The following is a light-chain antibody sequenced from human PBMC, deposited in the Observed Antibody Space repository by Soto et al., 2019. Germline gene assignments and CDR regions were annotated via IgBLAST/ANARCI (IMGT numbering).Light chain of an antibody. CDR2: NVY. CDR1: SSDVGAYNF. CDR3: SAYTVSRTYV. V-gene: IGLV2-14*03. Sequence: HCERTEHATGSESAGQWITIYSTGTSSDVGAYNFVSWHQQHPGKAPKLMIYNVYDRPSGISYRFSGSKSGNTASLTISGLQGEDEADYYCSAYTVSRTYVFGTGTKVTVL. J-gene: IGLJ1*01.